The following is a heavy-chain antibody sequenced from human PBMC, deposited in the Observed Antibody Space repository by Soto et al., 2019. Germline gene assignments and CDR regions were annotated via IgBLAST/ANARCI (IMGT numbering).Heavy chain of an antibody. J-gene: IGHJ2*01. D-gene: IGHD6-13*01. CDR1: GDSVSSNSAA. CDR3: ARDRLAAAGTNWYFDL. CDR2: TYYRSKCNN. Sequence: KQSQTLSLTRAISGDSVSSNSAAWNWIRQSPSRGLEWLGRTYYRSKCNNDYAVSAKSRITINPDTSKNQFSLQLKSVSPVDTAVYYCARDRLAAAGTNWYFDLWGRGTLVTVSS. V-gene: IGHV6-1*01.